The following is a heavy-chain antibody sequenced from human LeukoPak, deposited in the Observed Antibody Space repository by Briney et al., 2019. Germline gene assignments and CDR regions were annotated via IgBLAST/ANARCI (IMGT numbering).Heavy chain of an antibody. D-gene: IGHD6-19*01. Sequence: EASVKVSCMASGYTFTSYDINWVRQATGQGLEWMGCMSPNSGNTAFAQKFQGRVTLTRNTSISTAYMELTSVRSEDTAVYYCARGRGWLADYWGQGTLVTVSS. V-gene: IGHV1-8*01. J-gene: IGHJ4*02. CDR1: GYTFTSYD. CDR3: ARGRGWLADY. CDR2: MSPNSGNT.